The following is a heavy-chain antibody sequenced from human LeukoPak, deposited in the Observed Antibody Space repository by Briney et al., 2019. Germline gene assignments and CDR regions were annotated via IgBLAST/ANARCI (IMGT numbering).Heavy chain of an antibody. Sequence: GRSLRLSCAASGFSFSNYVMYWVRQAPRKGLEWVAVISYDGNNKYYADAVKGRFTISRDNSKNTLYLQMSSLRGEDTAVYYCAKGLQVAEPPDYWGQGILVTVSS. CDR3: AKGLQVAEPPDY. J-gene: IGHJ4*02. CDR2: ISYDGNNK. V-gene: IGHV3-30*18. D-gene: IGHD2-15*01. CDR1: GFSFSNYV.